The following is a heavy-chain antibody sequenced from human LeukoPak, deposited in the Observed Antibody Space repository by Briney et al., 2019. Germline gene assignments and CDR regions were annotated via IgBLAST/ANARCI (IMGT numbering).Heavy chain of an antibody. J-gene: IGHJ3*02. CDR3: ARLETADYYDSSGYPTGGAFDI. Sequence: PSETLSLICTVSGYSISSGYYWGWIRQPPGKGLEWIGSIYHSGSTYYNPSLKSRVTISVDTSKNQFSLKLSSVTAADTAVYYCARLETADYYDSSGYPTGGAFDIWGQGTMVTVSS. CDR2: IYHSGST. CDR1: GYSISSGYY. V-gene: IGHV4-38-2*02. D-gene: IGHD3-22*01.